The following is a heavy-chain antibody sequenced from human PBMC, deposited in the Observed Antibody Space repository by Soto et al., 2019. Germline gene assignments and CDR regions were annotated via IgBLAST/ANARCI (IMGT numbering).Heavy chain of an antibody. Sequence: QVQLVESGGGVVRPGASLRLSCVASGFTFSGFGMNWVRKSPGKGLEWVAITWFDGSNEFYADSVKGRFTISRDNSKNTVYLQMNSLRADDTAIYYCARDGDCHASSGTFDYWGQGTLVTVSS. CDR1: GFTFSGFG. CDR2: TWFDGSNE. D-gene: IGHD3-22*01. J-gene: IGHJ4*02. CDR3: ARDGDCHASSGTFDY. V-gene: IGHV3-33*01.